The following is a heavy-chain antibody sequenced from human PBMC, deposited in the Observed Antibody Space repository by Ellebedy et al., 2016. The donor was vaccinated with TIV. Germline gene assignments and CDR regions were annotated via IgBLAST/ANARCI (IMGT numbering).Heavy chain of an antibody. CDR2: ISSNGGST. D-gene: IGHD3-10*01. Sequence: GGSLRLSCSASGFTFSSYAMHWVRQAPGKGLEFVSAISSNGGSTYYADSLKGRFTISRDNSKNTLYLQMSSLRAEDTAVYYCVRMPWGSGAVNWFDPWGQGTLVTVSS. CDR3: VRMPWGSGAVNWFDP. CDR1: GFTFSSYA. J-gene: IGHJ5*02. V-gene: IGHV3-64D*09.